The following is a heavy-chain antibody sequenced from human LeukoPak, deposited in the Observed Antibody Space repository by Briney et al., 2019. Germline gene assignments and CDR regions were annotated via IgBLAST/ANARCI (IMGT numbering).Heavy chain of an antibody. CDR1: GFMFSSFS. V-gene: IGHV3-23*01. J-gene: IGHJ4*02. D-gene: IGHD3-10*02. Sequence: GRSLRLSCAVSGFMFSSFSMSWVRHVPGKGLEWVSTISAGGSTYYADSVKGWFTISRDNSKNTLFLQMNSLRAEDTAIYYCAKRPAAVRGVIPYLDYWGQGTLVTVSS. CDR2: ISAGGST. CDR3: AKRPAAVRGVIPYLDY.